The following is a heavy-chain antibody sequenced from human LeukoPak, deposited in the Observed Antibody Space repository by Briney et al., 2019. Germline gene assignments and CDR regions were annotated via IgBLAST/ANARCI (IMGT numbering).Heavy chain of an antibody. CDR2: IRYDGSNK. CDR1: GFTFSSYG. Sequence: GGSLRLSCAASGFTFSSYGMHWVRQAPGKGLEWVAFIRYDGSNKYYADSVKGRFTISRDNSKNTLYLQMNSLRAEDTAVYYCARAPLVRGVIIPDYWGQGTLVTVSS. V-gene: IGHV3-30*02. D-gene: IGHD3-10*01. CDR3: ARAPLVRGVIIPDY. J-gene: IGHJ4*02.